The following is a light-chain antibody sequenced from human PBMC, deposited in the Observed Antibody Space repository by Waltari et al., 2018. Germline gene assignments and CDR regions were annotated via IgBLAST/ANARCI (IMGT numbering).Light chain of an antibody. CDR2: YDN. CDR1: HIGGYS. Sequence: SYVLTQPPSVSVAPGETSRITCGGDHIGGYSVHWYQQKPGQAPVLVLYYDNNRPYGFPGLFSGSNFGNTATLTISRVDAGDEADYYCQVSDSTADLVVFGGGTKLTVL. CDR3: QVSDSTADLVV. V-gene: IGLV3-21*04. J-gene: IGLJ2*01.